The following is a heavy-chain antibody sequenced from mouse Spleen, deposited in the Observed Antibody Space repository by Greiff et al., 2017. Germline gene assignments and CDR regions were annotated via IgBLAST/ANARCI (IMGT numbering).Heavy chain of an antibody. CDR3: ARGYYYGSSYEAWFAY. V-gene: IGHV1-66*01. J-gene: IGHJ3*01. CDR1: GYSFTSYY. CDR2: IYPGSGNT. Sequence: VMLVESGPELVKPGASVKISCKASGYSFTSYYIHWVKQRPGQGLEWIGWIYPGSGNTKYNEKFKGKATLTADTSSSTAYMQLSSLTSEDSAVYYCARGYYYGSSYEAWFAYWGQGTLVTVSA. D-gene: IGHD1-1*01.